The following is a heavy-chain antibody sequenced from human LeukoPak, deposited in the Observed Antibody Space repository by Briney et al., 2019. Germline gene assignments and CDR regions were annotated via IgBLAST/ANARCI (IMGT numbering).Heavy chain of an antibody. V-gene: IGHV4-59*12. CDR2: IYYSGST. Sequence: PSETLSLTCTVSGGSISSYYRSWIRQPPGKGLEWIGYIYYSGSTNYNPSLKSRVTISVDTSKNQFSLKLSSVTAADTAVYYCARGGPHIVVVPAISYYYYMDVWGKGTTVTVSS. CDR1: GGSISSYY. J-gene: IGHJ6*03. D-gene: IGHD2-2*01. CDR3: ARGGPHIVVVPAISYYYYMDV.